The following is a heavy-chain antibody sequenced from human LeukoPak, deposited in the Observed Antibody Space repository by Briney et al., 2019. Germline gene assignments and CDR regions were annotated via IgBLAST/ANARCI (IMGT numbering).Heavy chain of an antibody. CDR2: IYYSGST. Sequence: SQTLSLTCTVSGGSISSGDYYWSWIRQPPGKGLEWIGYIYYSGSTYYNPSLKSRVTISVDTSKNQFSLKLSSVTAADTAVYYCARDNSNSDWYIRGWLGPWGQGTLVTVSS. CDR3: ARDNSNSDWYIRGWLGP. D-gene: IGHD6-19*01. CDR1: GGSISSGDYY. J-gene: IGHJ5*02. V-gene: IGHV4-30-4*01.